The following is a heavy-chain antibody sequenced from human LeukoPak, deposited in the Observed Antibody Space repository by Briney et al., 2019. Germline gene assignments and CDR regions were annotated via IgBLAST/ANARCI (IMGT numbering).Heavy chain of an antibody. Sequence: GGSLRLSCAASGFTFSSYEMNWVRQAPGKGLEWVSYISSSGSTIYYADSVKGRFTISRDNAKNSLYLQMNSLRAEDTAVYYCARELAGYCSGGSCYKYYYYYMDVWGKGTTVTVSS. J-gene: IGHJ6*03. CDR2: ISSSGSTI. D-gene: IGHD2-15*01. CDR1: GFTFSSYE. CDR3: ARELAGYCSGGSCYKYYYYYMDV. V-gene: IGHV3-48*03.